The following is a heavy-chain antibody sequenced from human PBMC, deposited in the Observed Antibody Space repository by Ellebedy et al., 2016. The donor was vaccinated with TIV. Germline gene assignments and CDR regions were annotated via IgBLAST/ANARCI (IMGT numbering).Heavy chain of an antibody. D-gene: IGHD1-26*01. CDR3: AKQGGSYQVYLYYFDY. CDR1: GFTFSSYA. CDR2: ISGSGGST. J-gene: IGHJ4*02. V-gene: IGHV3-23*01. Sequence: GESLKISCAASGFTFSSYAMSCLRQALGKGLEWVSAISGSGGSTYYADSVKGRFTISRDNSKNTLYLQMNSLRAEDTAVYNCAKQGGSYQVYLYYFDYWGQGTLVTVSS.